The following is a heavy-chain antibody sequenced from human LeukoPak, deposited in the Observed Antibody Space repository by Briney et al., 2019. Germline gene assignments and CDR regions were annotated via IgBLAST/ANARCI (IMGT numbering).Heavy chain of an antibody. J-gene: IGHJ5*02. CDR1: GFTFSSYW. CDR3: ARQGFYSSSWYQLPRRSWFDP. V-gene: IGHV3-7*01. CDR2: IKQDGSEK. D-gene: IGHD6-13*01. Sequence: GGSLRLSCAASGFTFSSYWMSWVRQAPGKGLEWVANIKQDGSEKYYVDSVKGRFTISRDNAKNSLYLQMNSLRAEDTAVYYCARQGFYSSSWYQLPRRSWFDPWGQGTLVTVSS.